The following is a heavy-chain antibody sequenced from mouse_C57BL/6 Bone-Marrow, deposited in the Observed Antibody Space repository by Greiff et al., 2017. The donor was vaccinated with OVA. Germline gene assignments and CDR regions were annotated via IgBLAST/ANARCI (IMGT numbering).Heavy chain of an antibody. V-gene: IGHV1-55*01. D-gene: IGHD1-1*01. CDR2: IYPGSGST. CDR3: ARRYYGSSWYFDV. Sequence: VQLQQPGAELVKPGASVKMSCKASGYTFTSYWITWVKQRPGQGLEWIGDIYPGSGSTNNNEKFKSKATLTVDTSSSTAYMQLSSLTSEDSAVYYCARRYYGSSWYFDVWGTGTTVTVSS. J-gene: IGHJ1*03. CDR1: GYTFTSYW.